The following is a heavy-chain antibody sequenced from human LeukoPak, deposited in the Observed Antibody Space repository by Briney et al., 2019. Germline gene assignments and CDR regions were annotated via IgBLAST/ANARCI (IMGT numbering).Heavy chain of an antibody. D-gene: IGHD5-18*01. J-gene: IGHJ3*02. Sequence: GGSLRLSCAASGFTFSHFAMHWVRQVRGKGLEWVAGVSYDGVDKYYPNKVEGRFAISRDNSNNTLFLQMKSLRLEDTGVYFCAKEADTVMDWANDAFDIWGQGTMVTVSS. CDR2: VSYDGVDK. V-gene: IGHV3-30*07. CDR3: AKEADTVMDWANDAFDI. CDR1: GFTFSHFA.